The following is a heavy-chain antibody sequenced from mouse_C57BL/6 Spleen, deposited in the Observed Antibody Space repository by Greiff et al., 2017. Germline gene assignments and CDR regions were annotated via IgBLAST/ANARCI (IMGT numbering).Heavy chain of an antibody. Sequence: QVQLQQPGAELVRPGSSVKLSCKASGYTFTSYWMDWVKQRPGQGLEWIGNIYPSDSETHYNQKFKDKATLTVDKSSSTAYMQLSSLTSEDSAVYYCERGVNFDYWGQGTTLTVSS. CDR2: IYPSDSET. CDR1: GYTFTSYW. CDR3: ERGVNFDY. J-gene: IGHJ2*01. D-gene: IGHD2-2*01. V-gene: IGHV1-61*01.